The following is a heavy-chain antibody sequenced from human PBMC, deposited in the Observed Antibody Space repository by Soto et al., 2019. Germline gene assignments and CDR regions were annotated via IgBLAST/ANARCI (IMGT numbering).Heavy chain of an antibody. CDR2: ISPDNGRT. D-gene: IGHD3-10*01. CDR3: ANTMVRGVQVHYFDY. J-gene: IGHJ4*02. CDR1: GYTFTTFD. V-gene: IGHV1-18*01. Sequence: QVQLVQSGAEVKKPGASVKVSCKASGYTFTTFDISWVRQAPGQGLEWMGWISPDNGRTNYAQNLQGGVTMTTDTATSTACMELRSLRSDDRAVYYCANTMVRGVQVHYFDYWGQGTLVTVSS.